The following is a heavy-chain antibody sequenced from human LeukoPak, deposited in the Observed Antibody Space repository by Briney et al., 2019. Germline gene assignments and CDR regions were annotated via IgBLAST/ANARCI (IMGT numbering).Heavy chain of an antibody. Sequence: PSETLSLTCTVSGGSISSGDYYWSWIRQPPGKGLEWLGYIYYSGSTYYNPSLKSRATLSVETSKNQFSLKLSSVTAADTAVYYCARVVVVPAAAGHVFDIWGQGTMVTVSS. CDR1: GGSISSGDYY. V-gene: IGHV4-30-4*01. CDR3: ARVVVVPAAAGHVFDI. CDR2: IYYSGST. J-gene: IGHJ3*02. D-gene: IGHD2-2*01.